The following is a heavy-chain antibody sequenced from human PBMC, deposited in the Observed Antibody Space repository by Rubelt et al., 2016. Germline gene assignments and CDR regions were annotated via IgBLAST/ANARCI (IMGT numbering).Heavy chain of an antibody. J-gene: IGHJ3*02. Sequence: QVQLQESGPGLVKPSETLSLTCTVSGYSISSGYYWGWIRQPPGKGLEWIGSIYHSGSTYYNPSLKSRVTISVDTSKNQFCLRRSSVTAADTAVYYCARVRLGSANEGALDIWGQGTMVTVAS. CDR2: IYHSGST. CDR3: ARVRLGSANEGALDI. V-gene: IGHV4-38-2*02. CDR1: GYSISSGYY. D-gene: IGHD3-16*01.